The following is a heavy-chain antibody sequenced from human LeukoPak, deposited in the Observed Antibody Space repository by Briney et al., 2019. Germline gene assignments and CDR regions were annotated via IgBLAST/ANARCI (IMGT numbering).Heavy chain of an antibody. CDR3: ARGRNDNGGMFFDS. D-gene: IGHD4-23*01. J-gene: IGHJ4*02. CDR1: GGSLRSYY. Sequence: SETLSLTCTVSGGSLRSYYWSWIRQAPGKGLEWIGFISYSGYTSYSPSLKSRVAISLDTSKGQFSLRLSSMTAADTAFYYCARGRNDNGGMFFDSWAQGMLVTVSS. CDR2: ISYSGYT. V-gene: IGHV4-59*01.